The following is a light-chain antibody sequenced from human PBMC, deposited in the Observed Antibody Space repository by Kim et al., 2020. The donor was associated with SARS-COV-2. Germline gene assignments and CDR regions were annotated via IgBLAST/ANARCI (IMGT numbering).Light chain of an antibody. CDR3: CSYAGSYTHVA. J-gene: IGLJ2*01. CDR2: DVT. Sequence: QSALTQPRSVSGSPGQSITISCTGTSSDVGGYNYVSWYQQHPGKAPKLMIYDVTKRPSGVPDRFSGSKSGNTASLTISGLQAEDEADYFFCSYAGSYTHVAFGGGPQLTV. CDR1: SSDVGGYNY. V-gene: IGLV2-11*01.